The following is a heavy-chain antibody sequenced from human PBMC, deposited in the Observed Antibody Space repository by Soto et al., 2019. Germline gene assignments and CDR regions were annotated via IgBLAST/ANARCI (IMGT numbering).Heavy chain of an antibody. CDR1: GDSVSSRSYY. CDR3: ARDIRGYSRAFDY. Sequence: SETLSLTCTASGDSVSSRSYYWTWVRQPPGKGLEWIGYIDYSGNTNYDPSLQSRVTMSLDTSKNQFSLKLTSVTAADTAFYYCARDIRGYSRAFDYWGQGIMVTSPQ. J-gene: IGHJ4*02. D-gene: IGHD5-18*01. V-gene: IGHV4-61*01. CDR2: IDYSGNT.